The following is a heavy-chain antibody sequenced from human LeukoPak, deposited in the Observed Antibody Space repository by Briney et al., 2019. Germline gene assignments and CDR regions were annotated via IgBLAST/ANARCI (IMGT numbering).Heavy chain of an antibody. CDR1: GGSFSGYY. Sequence: KPSETLSLTCAVYGGSFSGYYWSWIRQPPGKGLEWIGEINHSGSTNYNPSLKSRVTTSVDTSKNQFCLKLSSVTAADTAVYYCARVRKWELLDYWGQGTLVAVSS. V-gene: IGHV4-34*01. J-gene: IGHJ4*02. CDR3: ARVRKWELLDY. CDR2: INHSGST. D-gene: IGHD1-26*01.